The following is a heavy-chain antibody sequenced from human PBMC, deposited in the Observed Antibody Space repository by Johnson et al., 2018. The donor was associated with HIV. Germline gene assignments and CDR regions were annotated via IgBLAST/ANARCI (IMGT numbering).Heavy chain of an antibody. CDR1: GFTFSSYA. CDR3: ARERWSSYFGAFDI. D-gene: IGHD3-3*01. CDR2: ISYDGSNK. V-gene: IGHV3-30-3*01. J-gene: IGHJ3*02. Sequence: QEQLVESGGGVVQPGRSLRLSCAASGFTFSSYAIHWVRQAPGKGLEWVAIISYDGSNKYYADSVKGRFTISRDNSKNTLYLQMNSLRAEDTAVYYCARERWSSYFGAFDIWGQGTMVTLSS.